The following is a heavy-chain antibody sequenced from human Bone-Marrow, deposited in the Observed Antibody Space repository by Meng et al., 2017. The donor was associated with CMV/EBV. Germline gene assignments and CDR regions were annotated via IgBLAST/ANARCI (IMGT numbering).Heavy chain of an antibody. J-gene: IGHJ6*02. CDR3: ARGRSSSSYYYYYYGMDV. D-gene: IGHD6-6*01. CDR2: IGTAGDT. Sequence: GESLKISCAASGFTFSSYDMHWVCQATGKGLEWVSAIGTAGDTYYPGSVKGRFTISRENAKNSLYLQMNSLRAGDTAVYYCARGRSSSSYYYYYYGMDVWGQGTTVTVSS. CDR1: GFTFSSYD. V-gene: IGHV3-13*01.